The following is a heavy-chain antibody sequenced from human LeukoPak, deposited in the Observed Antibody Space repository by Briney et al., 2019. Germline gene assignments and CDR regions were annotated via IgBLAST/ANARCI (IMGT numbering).Heavy chain of an antibody. Sequence: ASVTVSCKASVYTFTNYDINWVRQATGQGREWMGWMNPNSGNKGYAQKFQGRVTMTRNTSVSTAYMELSSLRSEDTAVYYCARGIAAADPRAFDIWGQGTMVTVSS. CDR1: VYTFTNYD. D-gene: IGHD6-13*01. CDR3: ARGIAAADPRAFDI. J-gene: IGHJ3*02. CDR2: MNPNSGNK. V-gene: IGHV1-8*01.